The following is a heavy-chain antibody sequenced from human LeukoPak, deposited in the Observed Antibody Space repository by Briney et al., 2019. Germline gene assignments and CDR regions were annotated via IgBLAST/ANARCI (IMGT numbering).Heavy chain of an antibody. J-gene: IGHJ6*04. V-gene: IGHV3-74*01. Sequence: GGSLRLSCAASGFTFSSYWMHWVRQAPGKGLVWVSRINSDGSSTSYADSVKGRFTISRDNAKNTLYLQMNSQRAEDTAVYYCARDRVDTAPSIWYYYYYYGMDVWGKGTTVTVSS. CDR1: GFTFSSYW. CDR2: INSDGSST. CDR3: ARDRVDTAPSIWYYYYYYGMDV. D-gene: IGHD5-18*01.